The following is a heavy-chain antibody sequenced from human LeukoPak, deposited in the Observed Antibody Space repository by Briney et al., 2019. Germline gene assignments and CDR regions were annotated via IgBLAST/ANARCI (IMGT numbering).Heavy chain of an antibody. CDR3: GRQVDTSMALPDY. D-gene: IGHD5-18*01. Sequence: ASVKVSCKASGYTFADYRISWVRQAPGLGLEWMGWISGYNGKTNYAQKFQGRVTMTTDTSTRIAFMELRSLRSDDTAVYYCGRQVDTSMALPDYWGQGTLVTVSS. CDR2: ISGYNGKT. J-gene: IGHJ4*02. CDR1: GYTFADYR. V-gene: IGHV1-18*01.